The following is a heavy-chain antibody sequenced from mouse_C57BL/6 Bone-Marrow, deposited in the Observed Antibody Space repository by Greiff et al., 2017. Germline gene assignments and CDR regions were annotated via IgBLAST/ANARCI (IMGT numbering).Heavy chain of an antibody. CDR1: GYTLTSYW. J-gene: IGHJ3*01. D-gene: IGHD2-3*01. CDR2: IDPNSGGT. Sequence: VQLQQPGAELVKPGASVKLSCKASGYTLTSYWMHWVKQRPGRGLEWIGRIDPNSGGTKYNEKFKSKATLTVDKPSSTAYMQLSSLTSEDSAVYYCARSYDGYYLLAWFAYWGQGTLVTVSA. V-gene: IGHV1-72*01. CDR3: ARSYDGYYLLAWFAY.